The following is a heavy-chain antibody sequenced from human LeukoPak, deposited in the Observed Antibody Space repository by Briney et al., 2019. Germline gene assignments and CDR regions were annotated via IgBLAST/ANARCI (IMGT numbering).Heavy chain of an antibody. CDR1: GGTFSSYA. J-gene: IGHJ3*02. V-gene: IGHV1-69*05. D-gene: IGHD3-10*01. Sequence: ASVKVSCKASGGTFSSYAISWVRQAPGQGLEWMGGIIPIFGTANYAQKFQGRVTITTDESTSTAYMELSSLRSEDTAVYYCAREIKYYHGSGSYKDAFDIWGQGTMVTVSS. CDR2: IIPIFGTA. CDR3: AREIKYYHGSGSYKDAFDI.